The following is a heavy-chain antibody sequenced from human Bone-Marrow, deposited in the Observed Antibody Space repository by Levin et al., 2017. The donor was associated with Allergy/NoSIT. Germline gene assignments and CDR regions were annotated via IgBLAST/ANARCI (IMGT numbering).Heavy chain of an antibody. D-gene: IGHD3-3*01. CDR1: GFTFSDYA. Sequence: GESLKISCAASGFTFSDYAMNWVRQAPGKGLEWVSGIGGSGYSTHYADSVKGRFTISSDNSKNTLYLQMNSLRAEDTAVYYCAKDGVRLRFLGNLNWFDPWGQGTLVTVSS. V-gene: IGHV3-23*01. CDR2: IGGSGYST. CDR3: AKDGVRLRFLGNLNWFDP. J-gene: IGHJ5*02.